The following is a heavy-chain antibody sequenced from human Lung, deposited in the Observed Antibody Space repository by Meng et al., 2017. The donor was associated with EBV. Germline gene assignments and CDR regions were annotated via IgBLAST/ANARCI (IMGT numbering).Heavy chain of an antibody. CDR1: EFTLRRYW. V-gene: IGHV3-74*01. D-gene: IGHD1-14*01. CDR3: SRDLAGSDDY. Sequence: EVQLVGSGGALVQPGWSLRLSCAASEFTLRRYWMHWVRQGPGKEPLWVSRINEDGTITNYADSVKGRFTISRDNAKNTLYLQMNNLRAEDTAVYYCSRDLAGSDDYWGRGTLVTVSS. CDR2: INEDGTIT. J-gene: IGHJ4*02.